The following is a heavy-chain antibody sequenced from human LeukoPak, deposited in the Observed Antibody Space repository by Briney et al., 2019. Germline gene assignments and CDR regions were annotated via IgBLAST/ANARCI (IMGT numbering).Heavy chain of an antibody. CDR2: INSGSTYT. Sequence: PGGSLRLSCAASGFTFSSYMMNWVRQAPGKGLEWVSSINSGSTYTYYTESVKGRFAVSRDNAKNSLFLQMNSLRAEDTAIYYCARSLTTLTYEGYWGQGTLVTVSS. D-gene: IGHD1-1*01. V-gene: IGHV3-21*01. CDR1: GFTFSSYM. J-gene: IGHJ4*02. CDR3: ARSLTTLTYEGY.